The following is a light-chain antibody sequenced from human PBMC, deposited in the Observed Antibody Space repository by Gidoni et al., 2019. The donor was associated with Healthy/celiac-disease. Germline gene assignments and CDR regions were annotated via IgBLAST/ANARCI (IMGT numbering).Light chain of an antibody. J-gene: IGKJ5*01. CDR3: QQYNNWPPPIT. V-gene: IGKV3D-15*01. Sequence: EIVMTQSPATLSVSPGERATLSCRASQSVSSNLAWYQQNPGQAPRLLIYGASTRATGIPARFSGSGSGTEFTLTISSMQSEDFAVYYCQQYNNWPPPITFXQXTRLEIK. CDR1: QSVSSN. CDR2: GAS.